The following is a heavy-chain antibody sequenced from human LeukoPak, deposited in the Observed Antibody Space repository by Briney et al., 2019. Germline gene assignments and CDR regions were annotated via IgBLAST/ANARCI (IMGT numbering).Heavy chain of an antibody. J-gene: IGHJ4*02. Sequence: SETLSLTCTVSGGSIRDYYYTWIRQPPGKELEWIGYIHYSGSTNYNPSLKSRVTMSLDTSKDQFSLKLSSVTAADTAVYYCARGYSSSWCGAMYYWGQGTLVTVSS. V-gene: IGHV4-59*01. CDR3: ARGYSSSWCGAMYY. CDR1: GGSIRDYY. D-gene: IGHD6-13*01. CDR2: IHYSGST.